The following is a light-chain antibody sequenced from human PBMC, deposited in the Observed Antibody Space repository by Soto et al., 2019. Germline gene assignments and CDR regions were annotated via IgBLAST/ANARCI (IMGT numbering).Light chain of an antibody. CDR2: GVN. CDR1: SSDVGGYKY. Sequence: QSALTQPASVSGSPGQSITISCTGTSSDVGGYKYVSWYQQHPGKAPKLVIYGVNYRPSGVSARFSGSKFQNTASLTISGLQAEDEADYYCSSYTTGSVVLFGGGTKVTVL. V-gene: IGLV2-14*01. CDR3: SSYTTGSVVL. J-gene: IGLJ3*02.